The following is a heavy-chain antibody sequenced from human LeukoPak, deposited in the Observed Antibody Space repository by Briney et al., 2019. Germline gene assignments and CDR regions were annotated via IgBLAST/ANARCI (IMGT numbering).Heavy chain of an antibody. J-gene: IGHJ4*02. V-gene: IGHV4-31*03. CDR2: IYYSGST. D-gene: IGHD2-2*01. Sequence: PSETLSLTCTVSGGSISSGGYYWSWIRQHPGKGLEWIGYIYYSGSTYYNPSLKSRVTISVDTSKNQFSLKLSSVTAADTAVYYCARARWYQLLPSRVRGQTEIDYWGQGTLVTVSS. CDR1: GGSISSGGYY. CDR3: ARARWYQLLPSRVRGQTEIDY.